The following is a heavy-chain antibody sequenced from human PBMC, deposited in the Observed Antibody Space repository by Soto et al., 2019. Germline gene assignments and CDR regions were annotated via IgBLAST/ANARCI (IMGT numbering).Heavy chain of an antibody. J-gene: IGHJ1*01. Sequence: PGRSRRLSGAASGFTFSSYGMHWVRQAPGKGLEWVAVISYDGSNKYYADSVKGRFTISRDNSKNTLYLQLNSLRAEDTAVYYCAKAPHWGQGTLVTVSS. CDR2: ISYDGSNK. CDR3: AKAPH. CDR1: GFTFSSYG. V-gene: IGHV3-30*18.